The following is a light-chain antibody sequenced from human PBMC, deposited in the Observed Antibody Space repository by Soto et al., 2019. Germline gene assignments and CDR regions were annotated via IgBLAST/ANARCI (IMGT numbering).Light chain of an antibody. CDR1: QSISSY. V-gene: IGKV1-39*01. CDR2: AAS. CDR3: QQSYRSPLT. J-gene: IGKJ4*01. Sequence: DIQMTQSPSSLSASVGDRVTITCRASQSISSYLNWYQQKPGKAPKLLMYAASSLQSGVPSRFSGSGSGTDFTLTISSLQPEDFATYYCQQSYRSPLTFGGGTKVDIK.